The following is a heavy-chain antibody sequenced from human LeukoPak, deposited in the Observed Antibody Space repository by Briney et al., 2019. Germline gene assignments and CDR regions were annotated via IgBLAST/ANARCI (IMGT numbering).Heavy chain of an antibody. Sequence: SETLSLTCTVSGGSISSSSYYWGWIRQPPGKGLEWIGSIYYSGSTYYNPSLKSRVTISVDTSKNQFSLKLSSVTAADTAVYCCARRGFDYWGQGTLVTVSS. CDR1: GGSISSSSYY. CDR3: ARRGFDY. CDR2: IYYSGST. J-gene: IGHJ4*02. V-gene: IGHV4-39*01.